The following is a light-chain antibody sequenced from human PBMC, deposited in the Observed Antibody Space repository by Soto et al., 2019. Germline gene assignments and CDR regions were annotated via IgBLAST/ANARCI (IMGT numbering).Light chain of an antibody. Sequence: QSVLTQPPSASGTPGQTVTISCSGSSSNIGGNYVYWFQQLPGMAPKLLIYRNNQRPSGVPDRFSGSKSGTSASLATSGLRSEEEADFYCAAWDDSLTGPLFGGGTKLTVL. CDR2: RNN. CDR3: AAWDDSLTGPL. V-gene: IGLV1-47*01. J-gene: IGLJ3*02. CDR1: SSNIGGNY.